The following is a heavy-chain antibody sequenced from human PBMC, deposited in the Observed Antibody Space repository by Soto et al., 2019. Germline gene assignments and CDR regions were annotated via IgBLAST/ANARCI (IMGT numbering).Heavy chain of an antibody. J-gene: IGHJ6*03. CDR3: AKREKGGYGSGSYPYYYYMDV. D-gene: IGHD3-10*01. CDR1: GFTFSSYA. Sequence: GESLRLSCAASGFTFSSYAMSWVRQAPGKGLEWVSAISGSGGSTYYADSVKGRFTISRDNSKNTLYLQMNSLRAEDTAVYYCAKREKGGYGSGSYPYYYYMDVWGKGTTVTVSS. CDR2: ISGSGGST. V-gene: IGHV3-23*01.